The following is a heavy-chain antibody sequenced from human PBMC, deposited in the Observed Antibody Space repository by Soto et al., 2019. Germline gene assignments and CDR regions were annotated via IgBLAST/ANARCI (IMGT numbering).Heavy chain of an antibody. CDR3: ARHRGYGSGWVNGAPYYYYYDMDV. Sequence: GEALKISCKGSGYNFTNYWIGWVRQMPGKGLEWMGIIYPGDSETRYSPSFQGQVTISADKSISTAYLQWSSLKAPDTAMYYCARHRGYGSGWVNGAPYYYYYDMDVWGHGTTVTVSS. CDR2: IYPGDSET. V-gene: IGHV5-51*01. J-gene: IGHJ6*02. D-gene: IGHD6-19*01. CDR1: GYNFTNYW.